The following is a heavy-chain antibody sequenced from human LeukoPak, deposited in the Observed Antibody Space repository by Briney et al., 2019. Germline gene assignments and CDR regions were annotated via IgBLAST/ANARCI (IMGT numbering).Heavy chain of an antibody. Sequence: PGGSLRLSCAASGFTFDDYAMHWVRQAPRKGLEWVSGISWNSGSIGYADSVKGRFTISRDNAKNSLFLQMNSLRAEDMALYYCAKGDRYSFGSGYFDYWGQGTLVTVSS. D-gene: IGHD3-10*01. J-gene: IGHJ4*02. CDR2: ISWNSGSI. V-gene: IGHV3-9*03. CDR1: GFTFDDYA. CDR3: AKGDRYSFGSGYFDY.